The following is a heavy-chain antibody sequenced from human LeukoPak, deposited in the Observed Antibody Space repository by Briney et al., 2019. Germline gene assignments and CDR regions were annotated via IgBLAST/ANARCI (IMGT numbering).Heavy chain of an antibody. V-gene: IGHV3-23*01. CDR2: ISGSGGST. CDR1: GFTFSSYA. CDR3: AKDIQLPYTTVVTGGYFDY. Sequence: QPGGSLRLSCAASGFTFSSYAMSWVRQAPGKGLEWVSAISGSGGSTYYADSVKGRFTISRDNSKNTLYLQMNSLRAEDTAVYYCAKDIQLPYTTVVTGGYFDYWGQGTLVTVSS. J-gene: IGHJ4*02. D-gene: IGHD4-23*01.